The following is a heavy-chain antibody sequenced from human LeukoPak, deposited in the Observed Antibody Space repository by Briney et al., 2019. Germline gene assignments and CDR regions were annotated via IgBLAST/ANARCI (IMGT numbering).Heavy chain of an antibody. V-gene: IGHV1-69*01. CDR2: IIPIFGTA. CDR3: ARGNVGSSWPLYSYYYGMDV. CDR1: GGTFSSYA. J-gene: IGHJ6*02. D-gene: IGHD6-13*01. Sequence: SVKVSCKASGGTFSSYAISWVRQAPGQGLEWMGGIIPIFGTANYAQKFQGRVTITADESTSTAYMELSSLRSEDTAVYYCARGNVGSSWPLYSYYYGMDVWGQGTTVTVSS.